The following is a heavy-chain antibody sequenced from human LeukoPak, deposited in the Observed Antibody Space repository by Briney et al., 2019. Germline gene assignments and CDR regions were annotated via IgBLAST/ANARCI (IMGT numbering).Heavy chain of an antibody. CDR2: ISGSGGTT. V-gene: IGHV3-23*01. J-gene: IGHJ3*02. CDR3: AKDGVATQHALDI. D-gene: IGHD5-12*01. Sequence: GSVRLSCAASGFNFRAYAMTWVRQAPGKGLDWVSGISGSGGTTYYADSVRGRFTISRDNSKNTVYLQLNNLRAEDTAVYYCAKDGVATQHALDIWGHGTMVTVSS. CDR1: GFNFRAYA.